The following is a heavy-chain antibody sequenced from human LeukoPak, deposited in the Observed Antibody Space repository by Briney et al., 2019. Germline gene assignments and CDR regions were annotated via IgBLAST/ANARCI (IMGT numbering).Heavy chain of an antibody. CDR3: GRRPAVDGPIDN. CDR2: IYSSGTT. D-gene: IGHD3/OR15-3a*01. J-gene: IGHJ4*02. CDR1: GVSLHRSF. V-gene: IGHV4-59*01. Sequence: SETLSLTCVVSGVSLHRSFWTWVRQTPGKGLEWIGRIYSSGTTDYSPSLKSRLTISIDTSKNQFSLRLASMTAADTAVYFCGRRPAVDGPIDNWGQGILVAVSS.